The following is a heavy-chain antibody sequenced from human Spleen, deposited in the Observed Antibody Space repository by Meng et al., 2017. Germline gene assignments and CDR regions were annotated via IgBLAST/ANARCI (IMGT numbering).Heavy chain of an antibody. D-gene: IGHD3-3*01. Sequence: ASVKVSCKASGYTFTSYAMNWVRQAPGQGLEWMGWINTNTGNPTYAQGFTGRFVFSLDTSVSTAYLQISSLKAEDTAVYYCARTNYDFWSGYPNDDAFDIWGQGTMVTVSS. CDR3: ARTNYDFWSGYPNDDAFDI. CDR1: GYTFTSYA. J-gene: IGHJ3*02. V-gene: IGHV7-4-1*02. CDR2: INTNTGNP.